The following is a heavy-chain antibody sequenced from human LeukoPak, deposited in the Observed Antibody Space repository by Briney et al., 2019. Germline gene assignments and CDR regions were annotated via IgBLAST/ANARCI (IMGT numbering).Heavy chain of an antibody. D-gene: IGHD6-6*01. CDR2: IGSSGGRT. Sequence: PGGSLRLSCAASGFTFSNYAMTWVRQAPGKGLEWVSAIGSSGGRTYYADSVKGRFTISRDNSKNTVFLQMNSLRAEDTAVYYCAKDPPFRPRIAARQDWGQGTLVTVSS. CDR1: GFTFSNYA. CDR3: AKDPPFRPRIAARQD. J-gene: IGHJ4*02. V-gene: IGHV3-23*01.